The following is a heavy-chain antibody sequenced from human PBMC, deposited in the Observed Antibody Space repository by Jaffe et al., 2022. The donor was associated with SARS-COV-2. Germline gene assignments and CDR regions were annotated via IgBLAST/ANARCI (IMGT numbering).Heavy chain of an antibody. D-gene: IGHD1-26*01. CDR1: GYTFTGYY. CDR3: ARDRVGATWSHSGAGQEYGMDV. Sequence: QVQLVQSGAEVKKPGASVKVSCKASGYTFTGYYMHWVRQAPGQGLEWMGWINPNSGGTNYAQKFQGRVTMTRDTSISTAYMELSRLRSDDTAVYYCARDRVGATWSHSGAGQEYGMDVWGQGTTVTVSS. J-gene: IGHJ6*02. V-gene: IGHV1-2*02. CDR2: INPNSGGT.